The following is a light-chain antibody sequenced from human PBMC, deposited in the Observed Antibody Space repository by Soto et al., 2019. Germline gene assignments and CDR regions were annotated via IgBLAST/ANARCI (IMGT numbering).Light chain of an antibody. Sequence: EIVLTQSPGTLSLSLGERATLSCRASQSVSSSSLAWYQQKPGQSPRLLIYGASTRATGIPDRFSASGSGTDFTLTINRLEPEDSAVYYCQQYASAPFSLGPGTKVDIK. CDR1: QSVSSSS. V-gene: IGKV3-20*01. CDR2: GAS. J-gene: IGKJ3*01. CDR3: QQYASAPFS.